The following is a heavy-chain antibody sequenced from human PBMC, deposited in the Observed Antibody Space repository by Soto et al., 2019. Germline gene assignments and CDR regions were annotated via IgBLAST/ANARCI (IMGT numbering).Heavy chain of an antibody. CDR1: GCPFSTYW. J-gene: IGHJ6*02. CDR2: IKNDGSEK. V-gene: IGHV3-7*01. D-gene: IGHD6-13*01. CDR3: ARDRVYSSSWYLDYYYGMDV. Sequence: PGGSLRLSCAASGCPFSTYWMTWVRQAPGKGLEWVANIKNDGSEKYYADSVKGRFTISRDNSKNTLYLQMNSLRAEDTAVYYCARDRVYSSSWYLDYYYGMDVWGQGTTVTVSS.